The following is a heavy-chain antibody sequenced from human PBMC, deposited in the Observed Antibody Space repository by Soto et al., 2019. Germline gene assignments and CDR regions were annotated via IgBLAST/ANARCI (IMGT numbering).Heavy chain of an antibody. J-gene: IGHJ4*02. Sequence: QVQLVQSGAEVKKPGASVKVSCKTSGYTFTSYAVHWARQAPGQRLEWMGWINAGNGNTEYSQKFQGRVTFTRDTSARTADMELSSLRSEDTAVYYCVAVDYGDYWGQGTLVTVSS. CDR3: VAVDYGDY. V-gene: IGHV1-3*01. CDR1: GYTFTSYA. CDR2: INAGNGNT. D-gene: IGHD6-19*01.